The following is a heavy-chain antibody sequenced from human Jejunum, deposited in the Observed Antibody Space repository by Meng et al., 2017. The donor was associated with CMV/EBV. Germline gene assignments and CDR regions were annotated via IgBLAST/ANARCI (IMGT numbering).Heavy chain of an antibody. Sequence: SGLVFRNNCLRCVRQPPGRGLAWLALASYEGASTSYAVSVRGRFTISKDNSENTVVLEMNSLGPEDTAVYYCVRSPSILDAFDLWGQGTLVTVSS. CDR1: GLVFRNNC. CDR3: VRSPSILDAFDL. CDR2: ASYEGAST. V-gene: IGHV3-30*03. J-gene: IGHJ3*01. D-gene: IGHD5-24*01.